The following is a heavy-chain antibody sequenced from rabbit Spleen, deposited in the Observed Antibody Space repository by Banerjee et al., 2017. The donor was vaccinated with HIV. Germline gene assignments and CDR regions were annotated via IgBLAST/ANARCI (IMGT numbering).Heavy chain of an antibody. D-gene: IGHD4-1*01. CDR1: GFSFSSSDY. Sequence: QSLEESGGGLVQPEGSLTLTCKASGFSFSSSDYMCWVRQAPGKGLEWIACIYTSSGNTYYASWVNGRFTISSHNAQNTLYLQLSSLTAADTATYFCARYDGDWGEDLWGPGTLVTVS. J-gene: IGHJ6*01. CDR2: IYTSSGNT. CDR3: ARYDGDWGEDL. V-gene: IGHV1S40*01.